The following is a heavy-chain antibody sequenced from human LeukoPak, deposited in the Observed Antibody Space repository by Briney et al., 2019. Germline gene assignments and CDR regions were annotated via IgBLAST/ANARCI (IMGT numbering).Heavy chain of an antibody. Sequence: GGSLRLSCVVSGFMSSSYWMHWVRQVPGKGLVWVSSMDSDGGITTYADSVKGRFTISRDNAKKTLYLQISSLRAEDTAVYYCVRGGNYVWGSYDPWGQGTLVTVSS. CDR2: MDSDGGIT. V-gene: IGHV3-74*01. CDR3: VRGGNYVWGSYDP. CDR1: GFMSSSYW. D-gene: IGHD3-16*01. J-gene: IGHJ5*02.